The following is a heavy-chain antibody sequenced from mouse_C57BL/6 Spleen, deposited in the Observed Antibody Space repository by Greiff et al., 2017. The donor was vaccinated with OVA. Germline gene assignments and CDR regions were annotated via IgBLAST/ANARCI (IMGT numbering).Heavy chain of an antibody. Sequence: DVKLVESGGGLVKPGGSLKLSCAASGFTFSSYAMSWVRQTPEKRLEWVATISDGGSYTYYPDNVKGRFTISRDNAKNNLYLQMSHLKSEDTAMYYCARAGTSYGNPLFDYWGQGTTLTVSS. D-gene: IGHD2-10*01. J-gene: IGHJ2*01. CDR3: ARAGTSYGNPLFDY. V-gene: IGHV5-4*03. CDR2: ISDGGSYT. CDR1: GFTFSSYA.